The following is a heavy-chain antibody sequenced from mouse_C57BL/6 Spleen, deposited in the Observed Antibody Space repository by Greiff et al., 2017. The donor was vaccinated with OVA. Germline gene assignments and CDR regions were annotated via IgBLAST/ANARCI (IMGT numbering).Heavy chain of an antibody. CDR3: ARGFYYDYGGVAY. D-gene: IGHD2-4*01. J-gene: IGHJ3*01. Sequence: VQLQQPGAELVMPGASVKLSCKASGYTFTSYWMHWVKQRPGQGLEWIGEIDPSDSYTNYNQKFKGKSTLTVDKSSSTAYMQLSSLTSEDSAVYYCARGFYYDYGGVAYWGQGTLVTVSA. CDR1: GYTFTSYW. V-gene: IGHV1-69*01. CDR2: IDPSDSYT.